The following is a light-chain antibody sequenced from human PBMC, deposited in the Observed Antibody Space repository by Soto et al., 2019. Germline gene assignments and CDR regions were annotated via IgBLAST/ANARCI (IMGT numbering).Light chain of an antibody. CDR3: QQRSNWPTVT. J-gene: IGKJ4*01. V-gene: IGKV3-11*01. CDR2: DAS. CDR1: QSVSSY. Sequence: EIVLTQSPATLSLSPGERATLSCRASQSVSSYLAWYQQKPGQAPRLLIYDASNRATGIPARFSGSGSGTDFTLTIGSLEPEDFAIYYCQQRSNWPTVTFGGGTKVEIK.